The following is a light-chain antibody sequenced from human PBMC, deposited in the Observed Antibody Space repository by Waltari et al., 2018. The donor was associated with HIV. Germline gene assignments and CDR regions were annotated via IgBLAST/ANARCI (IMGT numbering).Light chain of an antibody. CDR3: LQSYSLFMWT. J-gene: IGKJ1*01. Sequence: DIQMTQSPSSLSASVGDRVTITCRASQSISRYLSWYQQKPGKIPSLFIYSASSLQNGVPSRFSGSGSGTDFTLTISSLQPEDFATYYCLQSYSLFMWTFGQGTKVEVK. V-gene: IGKV1-39*01. CDR2: SAS. CDR1: QSISRY.